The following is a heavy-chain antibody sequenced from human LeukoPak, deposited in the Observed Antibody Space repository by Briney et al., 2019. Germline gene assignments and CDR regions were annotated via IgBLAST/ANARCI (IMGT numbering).Heavy chain of an antibody. CDR1: GYTFTSYG. V-gene: IGHV1-46*01. D-gene: IGHD3-22*01. Sequence: ASVKVSCKASGYTFTSYGISWVRQAPGQGLEWVGIINPSGGSTSYAQKFQGRVTITTDESTSTAYMELSSLRSEDTAVYYCARDRGLYDSSGYTFDYWGQGTLVTVSS. J-gene: IGHJ4*02. CDR2: INPSGGST. CDR3: ARDRGLYDSSGYTFDY.